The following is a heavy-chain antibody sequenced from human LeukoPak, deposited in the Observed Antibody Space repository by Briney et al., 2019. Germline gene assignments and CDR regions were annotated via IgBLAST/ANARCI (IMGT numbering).Heavy chain of an antibody. CDR3: AKDFVYFYESSGYPDY. D-gene: IGHD3-22*01. CDR1: GFTLNNYS. Sequence: GGSLRLSCVASGFTLNNYSLNWVRQAPGKGLEWISYINVRGNTKYYADSVKGRFTISRDNAKNPVYLQMNSLRAEDTAVYYCAKDFVYFYESSGYPDYWGQGTLVTVSS. V-gene: IGHV3-48*01. J-gene: IGHJ4*02. CDR2: INVRGNTK.